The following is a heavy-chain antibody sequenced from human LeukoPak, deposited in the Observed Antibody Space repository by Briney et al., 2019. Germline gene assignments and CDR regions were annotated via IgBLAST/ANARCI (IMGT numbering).Heavy chain of an antibody. CDR2: MNPNSGNT. Sequence: ASVKVSCKASGYTFTSYDINWVRQATGQGLEWMGWMNPNSGNTGYAQKFQGRVTMTRNISISTAYMELSSLRSEDTAVYYCARGRIAVAGIGLVYWGQGTLVTVSS. CDR1: GYTFTSYD. D-gene: IGHD6-19*01. J-gene: IGHJ4*02. V-gene: IGHV1-8*01. CDR3: ARGRIAVAGIGLVY.